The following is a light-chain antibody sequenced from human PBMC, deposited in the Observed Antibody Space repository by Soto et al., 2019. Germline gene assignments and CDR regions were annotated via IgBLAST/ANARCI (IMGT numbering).Light chain of an antibody. V-gene: IGKV3-15*01. Sequence: EIAITQSPATLSVSPGERATLSCRASQSVSSKLAWYQQKPGQAPRLLIYDASTRATGIPARFSGSGSGTEFTLTISSLQSEDFAVYYCQQYGSSPLTFGGGTKVDIK. CDR2: DAS. CDR3: QQYGSSPLT. J-gene: IGKJ4*01. CDR1: QSVSSK.